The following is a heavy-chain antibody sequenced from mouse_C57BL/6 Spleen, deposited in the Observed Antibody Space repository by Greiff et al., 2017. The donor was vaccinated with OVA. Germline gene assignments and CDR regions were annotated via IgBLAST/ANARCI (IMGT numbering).Heavy chain of an antibody. CDR2: IDPETGGT. Sequence: VKLMESGAELVRPGASVTLSCKASGYTFTDYEMHWVKQTPVHGLEWIGAIDPETGGTAYNQKFKGKAILTADKSSSTAYMELRSLTSEDSAVYYCTREVYYAMDYWGQGTSVTVSS. J-gene: IGHJ4*01. CDR1: GYTFTDYE. CDR3: TREVYYAMDY. V-gene: IGHV1-15*01.